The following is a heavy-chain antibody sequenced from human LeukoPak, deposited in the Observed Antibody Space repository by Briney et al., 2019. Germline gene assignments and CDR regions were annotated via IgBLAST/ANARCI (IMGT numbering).Heavy chain of an antibody. CDR2: IRSKGYGGTT. J-gene: IGHJ4*02. CDR3: IRARKLYSSGWYYFDY. V-gene: IGHV3-49*04. Sequence: PGGSLRLSGTASGFTFGDYAMSWVRQAPGKGLEWVGFIRSKGYGGTTEYAASVKGRFTISRDDSKSSAYLQMNSLRSEDTAVYYCIRARKLYSSGWYYFDYWGQGTLVTVSS. D-gene: IGHD6-19*01. CDR1: GFTFGDYA.